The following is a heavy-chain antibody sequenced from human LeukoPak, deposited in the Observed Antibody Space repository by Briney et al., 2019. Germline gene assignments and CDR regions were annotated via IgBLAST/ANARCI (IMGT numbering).Heavy chain of an antibody. CDR3: AKGDRLVVPAGLDY. CDR1: GFTFSSYA. V-gene: IGHV3-23*01. CDR2: ISGSGGST. Sequence: PGGSLRLSCAASGFTFSSYAMSWVRQAPGKGLEWVSAISGSGGSTYYADSVKGRFTISRDNSKNTLYLQMNSLRAEDTAAYYCAKGDRLVVPAGLDYWGQGTLVTVSS. J-gene: IGHJ4*02. D-gene: IGHD2-2*01.